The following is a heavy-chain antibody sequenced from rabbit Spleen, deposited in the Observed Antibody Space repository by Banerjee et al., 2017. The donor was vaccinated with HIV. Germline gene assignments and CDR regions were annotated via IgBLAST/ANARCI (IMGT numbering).Heavy chain of an antibody. J-gene: IGHJ4*01. D-gene: IGHD6-1*01. Sequence: EQLEESGGGLVKPEGSLTLTCKASGVSLNDKDVMCWVRQAPGKGLEWIACINIVTGKPVYATWAKGRFTISRTSSTTVTLQVTSLTAADTATYFCARAENFDRYATDLGLWGPGTLVTVS. CDR1: GVSLNDKDV. CDR3: ARAENFDRYATDLGL. CDR2: INIVTGKP. V-gene: IGHV1S45*01.